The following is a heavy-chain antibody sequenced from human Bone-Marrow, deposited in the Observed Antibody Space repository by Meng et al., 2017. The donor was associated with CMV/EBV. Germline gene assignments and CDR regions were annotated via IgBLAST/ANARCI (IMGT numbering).Heavy chain of an antibody. CDR2: ISYDGSNK. D-gene: IGHD4-11*01. CDR1: GFTFSSYA. Sequence: GESLKISCAASGFTFSSYAMHWVRQAPGKGLEWVAVISYDGSNKYYADSVKGRFTISRDNAKNSLYLQMNSLRAEDTALYYCAKARSRATVTASDYWGQGTLVTVSS. CDR3: AKARSRATVTASDY. V-gene: IGHV3-30*04. J-gene: IGHJ4*02.